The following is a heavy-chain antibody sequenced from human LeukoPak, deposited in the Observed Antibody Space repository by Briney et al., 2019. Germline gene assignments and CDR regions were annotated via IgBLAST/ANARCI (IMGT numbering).Heavy chain of an antibody. J-gene: IGHJ3*01. V-gene: IGHV4-38-2*01. CDR2: IYHSGST. CDR1: GGSISSGAY. CDR3: ANSWYYLDSSGLPKSDAFDR. Sequence: SETLSLTCAVSGGSISSGAYWGWVRQPPGKGLEWIGTIYHSGSTYYNPSLNSRVTISIDTSKNQSSLKLTSVTAADTAVYYCANSWYYLDSSGLPKSDAFDRWGRGTLVTVSS. D-gene: IGHD3-22*01.